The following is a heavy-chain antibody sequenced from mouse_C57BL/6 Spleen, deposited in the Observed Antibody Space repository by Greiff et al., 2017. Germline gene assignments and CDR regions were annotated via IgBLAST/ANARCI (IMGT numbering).Heavy chain of an antibody. V-gene: IGHV5-16*01. Sequence: EVNVVESEGGLVQPGSSMKLSCTASGFTFSDYYMAWVRQVPEKGLEWVANINYDGSSTYYLDSLKSRFIISRDNAKNILYLQMSSLKSEDTATYYCARDGGLPHYYAMDYWGQGTSVTVSS. J-gene: IGHJ4*01. CDR2: INYDGSST. CDR3: ARDGGLPHYYAMDY. CDR1: GFTFSDYY. D-gene: IGHD2-4*01.